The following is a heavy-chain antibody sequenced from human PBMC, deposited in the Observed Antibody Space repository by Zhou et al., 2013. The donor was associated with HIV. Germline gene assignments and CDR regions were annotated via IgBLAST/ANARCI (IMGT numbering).Heavy chain of an antibody. V-gene: IGHV1-69*05. CDR2: IIPIFGTA. CDR3: AREGRVNLGAARTHGGNWFDP. D-gene: IGHD6-6*01. CDR1: GGTFSSYA. Sequence: QVQLVQSGAEVKKPGSSVKVSCKASGGTFSSYAISWVRQAPGQGLEWMGGIIPIFGTANYAQKFQGRVTITTDESTSTAYMELSSLRSEDTAVYYCAREGRVNLGAARTHGGNWFDPVGPGNPGHRLL. J-gene: IGHJ5*02.